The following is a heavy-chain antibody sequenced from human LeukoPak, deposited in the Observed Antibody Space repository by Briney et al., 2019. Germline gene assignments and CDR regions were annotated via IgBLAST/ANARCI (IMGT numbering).Heavy chain of an antibody. D-gene: IGHD3-22*01. J-gene: IGHJ4*02. CDR2: IYYSGST. Sequence: SETLSLTCTVSGGSISIYYWSWIRQPPGKGLEWIGYIYYSGSTNYNPSLKSRVTISVDTSKNQFSLKLSSVTAADTAVYYCATLYDSRASWGQGTLVTVSS. V-gene: IGHV4-59*08. CDR1: GGSISIYY. CDR3: ATLYDSRAS.